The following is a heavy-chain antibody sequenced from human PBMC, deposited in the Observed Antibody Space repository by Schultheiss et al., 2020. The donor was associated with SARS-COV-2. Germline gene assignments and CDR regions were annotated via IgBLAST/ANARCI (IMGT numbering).Heavy chain of an antibody. CDR3: ARDGTVTTPTRSDY. Sequence: GGSLRLSCKASGYTFTSYGISWVRQAPGQGLEWMGWISAYNGNTNYAQKLQGRVTMTTDTSTSTAYMELRSLRSDDTAVYYCARDGTVTTPTRSDYWGQGTLVTVSS. D-gene: IGHD4-11*01. V-gene: IGHV1-18*01. J-gene: IGHJ4*02. CDR2: ISAYNGNT. CDR1: GYTFTSYG.